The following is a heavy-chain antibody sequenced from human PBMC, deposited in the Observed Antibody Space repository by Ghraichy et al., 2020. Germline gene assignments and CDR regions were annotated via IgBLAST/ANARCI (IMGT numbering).Heavy chain of an antibody. CDR2: ISGSGDTT. CDR3: AKGYHRIAVAGTFDY. J-gene: IGHJ4*02. V-gene: IGHV3-23*01. CDR1: GFIFSNYA. D-gene: IGHD6-19*01. Sequence: GESLNISCAASGFIFSNYAMSWVRQAPGKGLEWVSIISGSGDTTNYADSVKGRFTISRDTSKNTLYLQMNSLRAEDTAVYYCAKGYHRIAVAGTFDYWGQGTLVTVSS.